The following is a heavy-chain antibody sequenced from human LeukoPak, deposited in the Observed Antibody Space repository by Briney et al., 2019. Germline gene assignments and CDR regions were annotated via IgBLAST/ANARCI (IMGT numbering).Heavy chain of an antibody. D-gene: IGHD6-19*01. J-gene: IGHJ4*02. CDR3: ARQEGSSGWYVGGDFDY. Sequence: SETLSLTCAVYGGSFSGYYWSWIRQPPGKGLEWIGEINHSGSTNYNPSLKSRVTISVDTSKNQFSLKLSSVTAADTAVYYCARQEGSSGWYVGGDFDYWGQGTLVTVSS. CDR1: GGSFSGYY. CDR2: INHSGST. V-gene: IGHV4-34*01.